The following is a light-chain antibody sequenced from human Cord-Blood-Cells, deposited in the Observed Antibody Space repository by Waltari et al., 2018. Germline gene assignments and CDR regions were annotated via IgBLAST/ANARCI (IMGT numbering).Light chain of an antibody. CDR3: CSYAGSRV. CDR2: EGS. V-gene: IGLV2-23*01. J-gene: IGLJ3*02. Sequence: QSALTQPASVSGSPGQSITISCTGTSSDVGSYNLVSWYQQHPGKAPKLMIYEGSKRPSGVSNRVSDSKSGNTASLTLSGLQAEDEADYYCCSYAGSRVFGGGTKLTVL. CDR1: SSDVGSYNL.